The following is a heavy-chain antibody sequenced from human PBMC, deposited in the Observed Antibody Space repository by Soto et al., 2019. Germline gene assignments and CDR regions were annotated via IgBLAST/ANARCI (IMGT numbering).Heavy chain of an antibody. CDR1: GFTFSSYS. D-gene: IGHD3-10*01. CDR2: ISSSSSYT. CDR3: ARALWFGELSRAIYWFDP. Sequence: GGSLRLSCAASGFTFSSYSMNWVRQAPGKGLEWVSSISSSSSYTYYADSVKGRFTISRDNAKNSLYLQMNSLRAEDTAVYYCARALWFGELSRAIYWFDPWGQGTLVTVSS. V-gene: IGHV3-21*01. J-gene: IGHJ5*02.